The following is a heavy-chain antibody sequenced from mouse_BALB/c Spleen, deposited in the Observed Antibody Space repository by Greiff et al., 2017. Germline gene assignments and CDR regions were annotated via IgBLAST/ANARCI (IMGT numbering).Heavy chain of an antibody. J-gene: IGHJ3*01. D-gene: IGHD2-3*01. CDR2: ISSGGST. Sequence: EVQLVESGGGLVKPGGSLKLSCAASGFTFSSYAMSWVRQTPEKRLEWVASISSGGSTYYPDSVKGRFTISRDNARNILYLQMSSLRSEDTAMYYCARDDDTFAYWGQGTLVTVSA. CDR1: GFTFSSYA. V-gene: IGHV5-6-5*01. CDR3: ARDDDTFAY.